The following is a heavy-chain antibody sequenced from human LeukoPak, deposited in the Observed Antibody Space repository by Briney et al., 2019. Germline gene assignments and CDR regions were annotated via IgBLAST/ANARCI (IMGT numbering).Heavy chain of an antibody. J-gene: IGHJ4*02. CDR2: ISYSSSYI. V-gene: IGHV3-21*01. Sequence: GGSLRLSCAASGLTFSRYSMNWVRQAPGKGLEWVSSISYSSSYIYYADSVKGRCTISRDNAKNSLYLQMNSLRAEGTAVYYCARDQISGIDYWGQGTLVTVSS. CDR3: ARDQISGIDY. D-gene: IGHD3-10*01. CDR1: GLTFSRYS.